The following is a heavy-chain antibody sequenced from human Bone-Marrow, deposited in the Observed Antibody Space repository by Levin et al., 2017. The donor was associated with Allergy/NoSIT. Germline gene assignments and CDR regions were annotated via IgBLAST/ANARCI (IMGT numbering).Heavy chain of an antibody. J-gene: IGHJ4*02. CDR1: GGSFSGYY. Sequence: SETLSLTCAVYGGSFSGYYWSWIRQPPGKGLEWIGEINHSGSTNYNPSLKSRVTISVDTSKNQFSLKLSSVTAADTAVYYCARGSGVQLWALDYWGQGTLVTVSS. CDR2: INHSGST. D-gene: IGHD5-18*01. V-gene: IGHV4-34*01. CDR3: ARGSGVQLWALDY.